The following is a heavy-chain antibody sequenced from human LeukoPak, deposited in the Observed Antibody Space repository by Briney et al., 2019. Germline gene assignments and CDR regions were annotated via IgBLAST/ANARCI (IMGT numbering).Heavy chain of an antibody. CDR3: ARLATGTTYYFDY. CDR2: INHSGST. CDR1: GGSFSGYY. Sequence: PSETLSLTCAVYGGSFSGYYWSWIRQPPGKGLEWIGEINHSGSTNYNPSLKSRVTISVDTSKNQFSLKLSSVTAADTAVYYCARLATGTTYYFDYWGQGTLVTVSS. V-gene: IGHV4-34*01. J-gene: IGHJ4*02. D-gene: IGHD1-7*01.